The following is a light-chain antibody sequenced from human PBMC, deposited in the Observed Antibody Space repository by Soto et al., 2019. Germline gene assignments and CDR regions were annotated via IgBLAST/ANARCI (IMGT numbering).Light chain of an antibody. CDR3: QQHYTTSWT. J-gene: IGKJ1*01. V-gene: IGKV1-39*01. CDR2: GAS. CDR1: RDVGSD. Sequence: QMTQSPSSLSASVGGRTTITCRASRDVGSDLSWYQQKPGKAPTLLIYGASSLASGFPARFSGSGSGTEFTLTISSLQSEDFAIYYCQQHYTTSWTFGRGTKVDI.